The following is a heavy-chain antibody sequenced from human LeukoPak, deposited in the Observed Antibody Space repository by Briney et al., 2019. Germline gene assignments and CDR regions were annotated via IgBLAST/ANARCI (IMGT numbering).Heavy chain of an antibody. V-gene: IGHV3-7*01. CDR2: IKQDESEI. CDR3: ARDNNGPDY. Sequence: GSLRPSCAASGFTFSTYWMTWVRQAPGKGLEWVANIKQDESEIYYVDSVKGRFTISRDNAKNSVYLQMNSLTAEDTAVYYCARDNNGPDYCGQGTLVTVSS. D-gene: IGHD2-8*01. J-gene: IGHJ4*02. CDR1: GFTFSTYW.